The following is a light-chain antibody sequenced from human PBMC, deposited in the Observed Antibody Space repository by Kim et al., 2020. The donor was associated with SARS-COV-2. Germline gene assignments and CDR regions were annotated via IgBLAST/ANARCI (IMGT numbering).Light chain of an antibody. Sequence: LSPGERATLSCRAGQSVSNYLAWYQQTPGQAPRLLIYDASTRATGIPARFSGSGSGTDFTLTISSLEPEDFAVYYCQQRSNWPRTFGQGTKVDIK. CDR1: QSVSNY. CDR2: DAS. V-gene: IGKV3-11*01. CDR3: QQRSNWPRT. J-gene: IGKJ1*01.